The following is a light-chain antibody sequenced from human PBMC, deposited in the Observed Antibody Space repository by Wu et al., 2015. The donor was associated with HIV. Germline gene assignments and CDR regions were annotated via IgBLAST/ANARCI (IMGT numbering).Light chain of an antibody. CDR1: QGVNTY. V-gene: IGKV1-17*03. J-gene: IGKJ2*01. CDR2: AAS. Sequence: DIQMTQSPSAMSASVGDRVTITCRASQGVNTYLTWFQQKPGEVPKRLIYAASTLQSGVPSRFRRRVDLGQNSLSQSSSLQPEDFATYYCLQHNGYPFTFGQGTKLEIK. CDR3: LQHNGYPFT.